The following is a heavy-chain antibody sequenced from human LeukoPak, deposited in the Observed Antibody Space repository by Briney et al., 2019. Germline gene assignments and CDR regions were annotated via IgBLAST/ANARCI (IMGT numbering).Heavy chain of an antibody. CDR1: GFTFSTYT. V-gene: IGHV3-23*01. J-gene: IGHJ4*02. Sequence: PGGSLRLSCAASGFTFSTYTVSWVRQAPGKGLEWVSSISGSGGNTYYADYVKGRFTISRDNSKDTLYLQMNNLRAEDTAVYFCAKEGFDYWGQGTLVTVSS. CDR3: AKEGFDY. CDR2: ISGSGGNT.